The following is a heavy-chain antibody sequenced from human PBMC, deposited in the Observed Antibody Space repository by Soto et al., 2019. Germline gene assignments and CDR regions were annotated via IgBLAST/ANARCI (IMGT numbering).Heavy chain of an antibody. J-gene: IGHJ4*02. CDR2: ISYSGTA. Sequence: QVQLQESGPGLVKTSETLSLTCTVSGGSVSSGPYHWNWVRQPPGTGLEWIGHISYSGTANYNPSLRGRVIMATDTSINQFSLRLTPVTAADTAVYYCMRSHGAYWGQGALVTVSP. V-gene: IGHV4-61*01. D-gene: IGHD2-8*01. CDR1: GGSVSSGPYH. CDR3: MRSHGAY.